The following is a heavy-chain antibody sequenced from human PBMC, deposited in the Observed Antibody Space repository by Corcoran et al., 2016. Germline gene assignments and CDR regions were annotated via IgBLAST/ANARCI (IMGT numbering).Heavy chain of an antibody. D-gene: IGHD3-22*01. CDR3: ARYSSLEAHNWLDP. CDR1: GGSINGYY. CDR2: VYYTGST. Sequence: QVQLQESGPGLVKPSETLSLSCTVSGGSINGYYWSWIRQPPGKGLEWIGCVYYTGSTYYNPSLKSRVTILVDASKSQFSLKVTSVTAADTAVYYCARYSSLEAHNWLDPWGQGIRVTVSS. V-gene: IGHV4-59*01. J-gene: IGHJ5*02.